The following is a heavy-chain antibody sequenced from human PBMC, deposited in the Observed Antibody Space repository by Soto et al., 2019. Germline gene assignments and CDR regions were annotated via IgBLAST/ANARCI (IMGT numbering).Heavy chain of an antibody. Sequence: GESLKISCKGSGYNFAGYWIAWVRQMPGKGLELMVIIYPSDSDTRYRPSFQGQVTSSADKSISSAYLQWSSLRASDTAMYYCARGGVSTRTFDYCGQGTPVTVSS. CDR3: ARGGVSTRTFDY. CDR1: GYNFAGYW. CDR2: IYPSDSDT. V-gene: IGHV5-51*01. D-gene: IGHD3-3*01. J-gene: IGHJ4*02.